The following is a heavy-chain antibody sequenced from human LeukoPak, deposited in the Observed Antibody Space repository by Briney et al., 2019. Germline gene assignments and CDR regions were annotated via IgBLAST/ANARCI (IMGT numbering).Heavy chain of an antibody. CDR2: IKQDGSEK. CDR1: GFTFSSYW. D-gene: IGHD3-3*01. V-gene: IGHV3-7*01. Sequence: GGSLRLSCAASGFTFSSYWMSWVRQAPGKGLEWVANIKQDGSEKYYVDSVKGRFTISRDNAKNSLYLQMNSLRAEDTAVYYCARGFLEWLLYPYYFDSWGQGTLVTVSS. J-gene: IGHJ4*02. CDR3: ARGFLEWLLYPYYFDS.